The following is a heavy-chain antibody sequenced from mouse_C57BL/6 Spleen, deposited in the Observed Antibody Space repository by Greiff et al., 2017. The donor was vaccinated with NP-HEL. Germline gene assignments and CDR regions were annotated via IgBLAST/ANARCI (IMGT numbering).Heavy chain of an antibody. J-gene: IGHJ2*01. CDR1: GYTFTEYT. D-gene: IGHD2-1*01. CDR3: ARHEALLYYFDD. CDR2: FYPGSGSI. V-gene: IGHV1-62-2*01. Sequence: VHLVESGAELVKPGASVKLSCKASGYTFTEYTIHWVKQRSGQGLEWIGWFYPGSGSIKYNEKFKDKATLTADKSSSTVYMELSRLTSEDSAVYFCARHEALLYYFDDWGQGTTLTVSS.